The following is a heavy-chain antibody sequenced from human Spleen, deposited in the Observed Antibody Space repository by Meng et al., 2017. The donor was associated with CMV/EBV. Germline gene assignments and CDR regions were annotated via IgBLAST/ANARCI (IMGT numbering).Heavy chain of an antibody. J-gene: IGHJ4*02. V-gene: IGHV3-23*01. CDR1: GCTFNNYA. Sequence: GESLKISCEGSGCTFNNYAISWVRQAPGKGLEWVSRISAFGTSTYYADSVKGRFTISRDDSKNTVFLQVKSLRDEDTAIYFCAKDKTYYYDSSGYYFHDWGQGTPVTVSS. CDR2: ISAFGTST. D-gene: IGHD3-22*01. CDR3: AKDKTYYYDSSGYYFHD.